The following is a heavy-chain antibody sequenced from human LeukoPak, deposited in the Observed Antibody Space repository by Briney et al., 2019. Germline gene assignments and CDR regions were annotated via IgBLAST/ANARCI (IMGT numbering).Heavy chain of an antibody. CDR2: ISSSSSYI. CDR1: RFTFSSYS. D-gene: IGHD3-10*01. V-gene: IGHV3-21*01. J-gene: IGHJ3*01. CDR3: ASLTITRARGDDAFDL. Sequence: GGSLRLSCAASRFTFSSYSMNWVRQAPGKGLEWVSSISSSSSYIYYADSVKGRFTISRDNAKNSLYLQMNSLRAEDTAVYFCASLTITRARGDDAFDLWGQGTMVTVSS.